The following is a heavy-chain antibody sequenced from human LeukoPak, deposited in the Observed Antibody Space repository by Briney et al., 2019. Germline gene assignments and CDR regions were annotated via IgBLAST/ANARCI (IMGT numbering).Heavy chain of an antibody. CDR3: ARTNLRIKYSSDY. D-gene: IGHD6-6*01. V-gene: IGHV4-31*03. J-gene: IGHJ4*02. Sequence: SETLSLTCTVSGGSISSGGYYWSWIRQHPGKGLEWIGYIYYSGSTYYNPSLKSRVTISVDTSKNQFSLKLSSVTAADTAVYYCARTNLRIKYSSDYWGQGTLVTVSS. CDR2: IYYSGST. CDR1: GGSISSGGYY.